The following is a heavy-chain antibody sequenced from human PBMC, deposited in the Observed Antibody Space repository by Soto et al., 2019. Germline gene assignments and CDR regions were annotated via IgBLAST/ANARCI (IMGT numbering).Heavy chain of an antibody. CDR1: GGSISSSSYY. D-gene: IGHD3-3*01. Sequence: QLQLQESGPGLVKPSETLSLTCTVSGGSISSSSYYWGWIRQPPGKGLEWIGSIYYSGSTYYNPSLKRRVTISVDTSKNQFSLKLSSVTAADTAVYYCARHDFWSGYPFDYWGQGTPVTVSS. J-gene: IGHJ4*02. CDR3: ARHDFWSGYPFDY. CDR2: IYYSGST. V-gene: IGHV4-39*01.